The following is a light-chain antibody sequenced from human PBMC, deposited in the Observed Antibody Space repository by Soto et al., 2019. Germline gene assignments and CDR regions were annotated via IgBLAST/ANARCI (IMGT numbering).Light chain of an antibody. CDR1: SNDVGGYNF. V-gene: IGLV2-14*01. J-gene: IGLJ2*01. CDR2: DLS. Sequence: QSALTQPASVSGSPGQSITISCTGTSNDVGGYNFVSWYQQHPGEAPKLMIYDLSNRPSGVSNRFSGSKSGNTASLTISRLQAEDEADYYCSSYTSSRTLVFGGGTKLTVL. CDR3: SSYTSSRTLV.